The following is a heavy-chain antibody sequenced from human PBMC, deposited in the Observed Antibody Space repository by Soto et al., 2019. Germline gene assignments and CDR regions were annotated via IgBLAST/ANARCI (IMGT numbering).Heavy chain of an antibody. Sequence: ASVKVSCKASGYTFTSYGISWVRQATGQGLEWMGWISAYNGNTNYAQKLQGRVTMTTDTSTSTAYMELRSLRSDDTAVYYCAISYYYDSSGYSYYFDYWGQGTLVTVSS. D-gene: IGHD3-22*01. J-gene: IGHJ4*02. CDR2: ISAYNGNT. CDR1: GYTFTSYG. CDR3: AISYYYDSSGYSYYFDY. V-gene: IGHV1-18*01.